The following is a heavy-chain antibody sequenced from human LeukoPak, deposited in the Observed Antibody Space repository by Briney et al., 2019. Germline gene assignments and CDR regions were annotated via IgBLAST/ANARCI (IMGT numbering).Heavy chain of an antibody. CDR1: GYTFTGYY. Sequence: ASVTVSYKASGYTFTGYYMHWVRQAPGQGLEWMGWINPNSGGTNYAQKFQGRVTMTRDTSISTAYMELSRLRSDDTAVYYCARVGTYSYDSSGRNYWGQGTLVTVSS. CDR2: INPNSGGT. V-gene: IGHV1-2*02. CDR3: ARVGTYSYDSSGRNY. D-gene: IGHD3-22*01. J-gene: IGHJ4*02.